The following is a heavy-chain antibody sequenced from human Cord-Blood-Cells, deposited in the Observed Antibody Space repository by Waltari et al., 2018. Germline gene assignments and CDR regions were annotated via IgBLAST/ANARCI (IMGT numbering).Heavy chain of an antibody. V-gene: IGHV1-8*01. Sequence: QVQLVQSGAEVKKPGASVKVSCKASGYTFTSYDINWVRQAPGPGLEWMGWMNPNSGNTGYAQKFQGRVTMTRNTSISTAYMELSSLRSEDTAVYYCASTYSSSWYPYYYYGMDVWGQGTTVTVSS. D-gene: IGHD6-13*01. CDR1: GYTFTSYD. CDR2: MNPNSGNT. J-gene: IGHJ6*02. CDR3: ASTYSSSWYPYYYYGMDV.